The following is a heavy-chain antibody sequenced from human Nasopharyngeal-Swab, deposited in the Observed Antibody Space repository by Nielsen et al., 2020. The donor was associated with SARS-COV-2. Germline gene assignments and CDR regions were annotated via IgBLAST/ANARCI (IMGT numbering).Heavy chain of an antibody. CDR3: ARRAARDGYNYEVDP. J-gene: IGHJ5*02. CDR2: VYPGNSEV. D-gene: IGHD5-24*01. Sequence: GGSLRLSCKGSRNSFTSHWIGWVRQRPGKGLEWMGMVYPGNSEVAYSPSFQGQVTISADKSINTAYLQWSSLRASDTAMYFCARRAARDGYNYEVDPWGQGTLVTVSS. CDR1: RNSFTSHW. V-gene: IGHV5-51*01.